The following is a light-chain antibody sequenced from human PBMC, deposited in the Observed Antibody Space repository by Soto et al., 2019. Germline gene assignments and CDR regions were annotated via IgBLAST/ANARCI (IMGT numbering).Light chain of an antibody. V-gene: IGLV1-51*01. CDR2: END. J-gene: IGLJ2*01. CDR3: GAWDSRLSVVL. CDR1: SSNIGNNY. Sequence: QSVLTQPPSVSAAPGQKVTISCSCSSSNIGNNYVSWYQQLPGTAPRLFIYENDKRPSGIPDRFSGSKSGTSATLGITGLQTGDEADYYCGAWDSRLSVVLFGGGTKLTVL.